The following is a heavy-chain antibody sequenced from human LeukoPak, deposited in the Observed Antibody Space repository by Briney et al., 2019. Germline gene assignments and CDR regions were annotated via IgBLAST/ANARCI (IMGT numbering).Heavy chain of an antibody. Sequence: GGSLRLSCAASGFTFSSYAMHWVRQAPGKGLEWVAVISYGGSNKYYADSVKGRFTISRDNSKNTLYLQMNSLRAEDTAVYYCAREGMVAEYYYDSSGLDYWGQGTLVTVSS. CDR1: GFTFSSYA. CDR2: ISYGGSNK. D-gene: IGHD3-22*01. CDR3: AREGMVAEYYYDSSGLDY. J-gene: IGHJ4*02. V-gene: IGHV3-30-3*01.